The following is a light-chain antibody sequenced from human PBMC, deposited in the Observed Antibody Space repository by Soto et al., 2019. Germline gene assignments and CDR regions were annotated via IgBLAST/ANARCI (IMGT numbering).Light chain of an antibody. CDR1: QGISSY. V-gene: IGKV1-8*01. CDR3: RQYYSYPLT. J-gene: IGKJ1*01. CDR2: AAS. Sequence: AIRMTQSPSSLSASTGDRVTITCRASQGISSYLAWYQQKPGKAPKLLIYAASTLQSRVPSRFSGSGSGTDFTLTISCRQSEDLATYYCRQYYSYPLTFGQGTKVEIK.